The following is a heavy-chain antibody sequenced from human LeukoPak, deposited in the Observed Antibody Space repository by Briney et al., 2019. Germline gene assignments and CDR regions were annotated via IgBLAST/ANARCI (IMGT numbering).Heavy chain of an antibody. D-gene: IGHD2-2*03. J-gene: IGHJ3*02. CDR2: ITNSGNSK. V-gene: IGHV3-48*01. Sequence: GGSLRLSCAASEFTFSSYSMNWVRQAPGKGLEWVSYITNSGNSKSYADSVKGRFTISRDNSKNTLYLQMNSLRGEDTAIYYCATVDDLDAFGIWGQGTMVTVSS. CDR1: EFTFSSYS. CDR3: ATVDDLDAFGI.